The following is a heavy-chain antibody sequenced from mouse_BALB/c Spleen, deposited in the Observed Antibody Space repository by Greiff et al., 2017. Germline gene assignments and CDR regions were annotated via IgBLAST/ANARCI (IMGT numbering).Heavy chain of an antibody. V-gene: IGHV1-14*01. D-gene: IGHD2-4*01. CDR1: GYTFTSYV. CDR3: ARRGITRYYYAMDY. CDR2: INPYNDGT. J-gene: IGHJ4*01. Sequence: VQLQQSGPELVKPGASVTMSCKASGYTFTSYVMHWVKQKPGQGLEWIGYINPYNDGTKYNEKFKGKATLTSDKSSSTAYMELSSLTSEDSAVYYCARRGITRYYYAMDYWGQGTSVTVSA.